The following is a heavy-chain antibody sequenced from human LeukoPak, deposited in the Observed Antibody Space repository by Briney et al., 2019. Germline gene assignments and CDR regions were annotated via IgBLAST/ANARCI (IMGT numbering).Heavy chain of an antibody. J-gene: IGHJ4*02. CDR1: GFTFSSYS. V-gene: IGHV3-21*01. CDR3: ARVRADDYGDYGPGDY. D-gene: IGHD4-17*01. Sequence: GGSLRLSCAASGFTFSSYSMNWVRQAPGKGLEWVSSISSSSSYIYYADSVKGRFTISRDNAKNSLYLQMNSLRAEDTAEYYCARVRADDYGDYGPGDYWGQGTLVTVSS. CDR2: ISSSSSYI.